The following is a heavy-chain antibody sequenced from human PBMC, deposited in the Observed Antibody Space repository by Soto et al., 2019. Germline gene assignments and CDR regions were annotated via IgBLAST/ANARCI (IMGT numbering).Heavy chain of an antibody. CDR3: ARVPGP. V-gene: IGHV4-30-2*01. CDR2: IYHSVST. D-gene: IGHD7-27*01. Sequence: LCGGSISSGGYSWSWIRQPPGKGLEWIGYIYHSVSTYYNPSLKSRVTISVDRSKNQFSLKLSSVTAADTAVYYCARVPGPWGQGTLVTFSS. CDR1: GGSISSGGYS. J-gene: IGHJ5*02.